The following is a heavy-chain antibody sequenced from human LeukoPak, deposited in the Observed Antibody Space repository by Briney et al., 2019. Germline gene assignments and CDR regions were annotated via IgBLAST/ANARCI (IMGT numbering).Heavy chain of an antibody. CDR1: GYTFTSYD. CDR2: MNPNSGNT. V-gene: IGHV1-8*01. J-gene: IGHJ4*02. Sequence: ASVKVSCKASGYTFTSYDINWVRQATGQGLEWMGWMNPNSGNTGYAQKFQGRVTMTRNTSISTAYMELSSLRSEDTAVYYCARAGKLPWFGDLPLDYWGQGTLVTVSS. D-gene: IGHD3-10*01. CDR3: ARAGKLPWFGDLPLDY.